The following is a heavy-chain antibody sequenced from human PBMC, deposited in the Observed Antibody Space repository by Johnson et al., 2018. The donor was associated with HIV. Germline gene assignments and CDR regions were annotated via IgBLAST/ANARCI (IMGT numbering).Heavy chain of an antibody. Sequence: VHLVESGGGLVQPGGSLRLSCAASGFTFSSYAMHWVRQAPGKGLEWVGRIKSKTDGGTTDYAAPVKGRFTISRDDSKNTLYLQMNSLKTEDTAVYYCTTHQIWETFYAFDIWGQGTMVTVSS. CDR3: TTHQIWETFYAFDI. V-gene: IGHV3-15*01. CDR1: GFTFSSYA. CDR2: IKSKTDGGTT. J-gene: IGHJ3*02. D-gene: IGHD1-26*01.